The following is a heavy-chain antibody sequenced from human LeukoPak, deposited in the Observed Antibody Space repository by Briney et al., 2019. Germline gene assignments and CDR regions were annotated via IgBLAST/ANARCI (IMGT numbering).Heavy chain of an antibody. D-gene: IGHD2/OR15-2a*01. V-gene: IGHV1-24*01. CDR3: ATAHPPEKIVQDAFDI. CDR2: FDPEDGET. Sequence: ASVKVSCKVSGYTLTELSMHWVRQAPGKGLEWMGGFDPEDGETIYAQKFQGRVAMTEDTSTDTAYMELSSLRSEDTAVYYCATAHPPEKIVQDAFDIWGQGTMVTVSS. CDR1: GYTLTELS. J-gene: IGHJ3*02.